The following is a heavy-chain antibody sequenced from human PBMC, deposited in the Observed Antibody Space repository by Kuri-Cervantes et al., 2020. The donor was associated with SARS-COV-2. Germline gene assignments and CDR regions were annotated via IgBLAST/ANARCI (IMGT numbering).Heavy chain of an antibody. D-gene: IGHD2-2*01. Sequence: ASVKVSCKASGYTFTSYGISWVRQAPGQGLEWMGWISAYNGNTNYAQKLQGRVTMTTDTSTSTAYMELRSLRSDDTAVYYCVRALGVPAATPGEIWGQGTMVTVSS. J-gene: IGHJ3*02. V-gene: IGHV1-18*01. CDR2: ISAYNGNT. CDR3: VRALGVPAATPGEI. CDR1: GYTFTSYG.